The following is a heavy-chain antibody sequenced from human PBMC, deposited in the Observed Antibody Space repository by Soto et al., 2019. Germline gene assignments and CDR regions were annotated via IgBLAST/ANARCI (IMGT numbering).Heavy chain of an antibody. CDR3: VRMSLATGGYFDY. V-gene: IGHV6-1*01. CDR1: GDSVSNNRAA. CDR2: TYYRSKWNN. Sequence: SQTLSLTCAISGDSVSNNRAAWNWIRQSPSRGLEWLGRTYYRSKWNNDYAVSVKSRISISPDPSKNQFSLQLNSVTPEDTAVYYCVRMSLATGGYFDYWGQGTPVTVSS. J-gene: IGHJ4*02. D-gene: IGHD5-12*01.